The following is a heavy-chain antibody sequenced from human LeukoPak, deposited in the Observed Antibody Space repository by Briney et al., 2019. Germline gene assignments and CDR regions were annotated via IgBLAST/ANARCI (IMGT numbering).Heavy chain of an antibody. Sequence: PGGSLRLSCAASGFTFTNYAVHWVRQAPGKGLEWLAVISYDGGNKYYTDSVKGRFTISRDNSKNTLYLQMNSLRAEDTAVYYCAKDQGWLQANFDYWGQGTLVTVSS. V-gene: IGHV3-30*04. J-gene: IGHJ4*02. CDR1: GFTFTNYA. CDR3: AKDQGWLQANFDY. D-gene: IGHD5-24*01. CDR2: ISYDGGNK.